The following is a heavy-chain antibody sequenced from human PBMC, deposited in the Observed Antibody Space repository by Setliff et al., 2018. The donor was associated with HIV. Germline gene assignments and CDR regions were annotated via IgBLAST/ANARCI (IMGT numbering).Heavy chain of an antibody. CDR1: GYTFTSYA. J-gene: IGHJ4*02. V-gene: IGHV1-3*01. CDR2: INAGNGNT. Sequence: ASVKVSCKASGYTFTSYAMHWVRQAPGQRLEWMGWINAGNGNTKYSQKFQGRVTITRDTSASTAYMQLSSLTSEDTAVYYCARDHGNGRAYNFWSGYYSFDYWGRGTLVTVSS. CDR3: ARDHGNGRAYNFWSGYYSFDY. D-gene: IGHD3-3*01.